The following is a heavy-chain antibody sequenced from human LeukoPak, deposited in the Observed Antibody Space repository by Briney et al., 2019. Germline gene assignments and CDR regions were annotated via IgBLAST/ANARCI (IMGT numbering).Heavy chain of an antibody. V-gene: IGHV3-30*04. CDR3: ARSHFDAFDI. CDR1: GFTFSSYA. Sequence: PGGSLRLSCAASGFTFSSYAMHWVRQAPGKGLEWVAVISYDGSNKYYADSVKGRFTISRDNSKNTLYLQMNSLRAEDTAVYYCARSHFDAFDIWGQGTMVTVSS. CDR2: ISYDGSNK. J-gene: IGHJ3*02.